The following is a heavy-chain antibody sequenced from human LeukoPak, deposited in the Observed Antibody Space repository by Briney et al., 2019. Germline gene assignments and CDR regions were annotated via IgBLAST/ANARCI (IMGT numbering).Heavy chain of an antibody. J-gene: IGHJ5*01. V-gene: IGHV3-23*01. D-gene: IGHD3-22*01. Sequence: GGSLRLSCVASGFTFNIYSMSWVRQAPGMGLEWVSSITSSGDATFYADSVKDHFTISRDNSRSTLYLQMSRLRVEDTAVYYCAKDRPNYHESNGHYYRLNGDSWGQGTLVTVSS. CDR1: GFTFNIYS. CDR2: ITSSGDAT. CDR3: AKDRPNYHESNGHYYRLNGDS.